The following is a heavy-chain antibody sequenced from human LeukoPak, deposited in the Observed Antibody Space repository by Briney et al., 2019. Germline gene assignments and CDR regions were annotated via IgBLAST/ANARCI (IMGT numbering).Heavy chain of an antibody. D-gene: IGHD3-10*01. Sequence: PGGSLRLSCAASGFTFSSYEMNWVRQAPGKGLEWVSYISSSGSTIYYADSVKGRFTISRDNAKNSLYLQMDNLRAEDTAVYYCARDHGSGSYYYYYGMDVWGQGTTVTVSS. J-gene: IGHJ6*02. CDR1: GFTFSSYE. V-gene: IGHV3-48*03. CDR2: ISSSGSTI. CDR3: ARDHGSGSYYYYYGMDV.